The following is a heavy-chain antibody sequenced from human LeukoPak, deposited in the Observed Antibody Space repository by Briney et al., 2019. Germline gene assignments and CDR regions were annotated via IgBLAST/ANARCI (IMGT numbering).Heavy chain of an antibody. J-gene: IGHJ6*03. CDR3: ARIGYSSSWYGHYYYYYYMDV. CDR2: MNPNSGNT. V-gene: IGHV1-8*03. CDR1: GYTFTSYD. D-gene: IGHD6-13*01. Sequence: ASVKVSCKASGYTFTSYDINWVRQATGQGLEWMGWMNPNSGNTGYAQKFQGRVTITRNTSISTAYMELSSLRSEDTAVYYCARIGYSSSWYGHYYYYYYMDVWGKGTTVTVSS.